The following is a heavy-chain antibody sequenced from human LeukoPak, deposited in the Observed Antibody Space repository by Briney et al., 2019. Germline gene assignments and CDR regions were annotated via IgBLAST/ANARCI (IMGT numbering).Heavy chain of an antibody. J-gene: IGHJ4*02. CDR1: GFTFSSYS. D-gene: IGHD3-22*01. CDR2: IRYDGSNK. Sequence: PGGSLRLSCAASGFTFSSYSMHWVGQAPGKGLEWVAFIRYDGSNKYYADSVKGRFTISRDNSKNTLYLQMNSLRAEDTAVYPGASRRNNESRGSPLDWGQGTLVTVSS. V-gene: IGHV3-30*02. CDR3: ASRRNNESRGSPLD.